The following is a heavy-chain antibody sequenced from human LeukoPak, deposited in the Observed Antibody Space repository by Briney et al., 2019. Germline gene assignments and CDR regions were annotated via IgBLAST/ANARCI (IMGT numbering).Heavy chain of an antibody. CDR3: ASLSGWQYFYYGIDV. J-gene: IGHJ6*02. V-gene: IGHV1-46*01. D-gene: IGHD6-19*01. CDR2: INPSGGST. Sequence: ASLKVSCKASGYTFTSYYMHWVRQAPGQGLEWMGIINPSGGSTSYAQKFQGRVTMTRDTSTSTVYMELSSLRSEDTAVYYCASLSGWQYFYYGIDVWGQGTTVTVSS. CDR1: GYTFTSYY.